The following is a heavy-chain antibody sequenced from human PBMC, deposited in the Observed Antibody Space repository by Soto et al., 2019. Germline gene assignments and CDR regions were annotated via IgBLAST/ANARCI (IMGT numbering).Heavy chain of an antibody. CDR1: GFTFSSYE. D-gene: IGHD3-3*01. CDR2: ISSSGSTI. CDR3: ARDQSITIFGVLRWYGMDV. V-gene: IGHV3-48*03. J-gene: IGHJ6*02. Sequence: GGSLRLSCAASGFTFSSYEMNWVRQAPGKGLEWVSYISSSGSTIYYADSVKGRFTISRDNAKNSLYLQMNSLRAEDTAVYYCARDQSITIFGVLRWYGMDVWGQGTTVTVSS.